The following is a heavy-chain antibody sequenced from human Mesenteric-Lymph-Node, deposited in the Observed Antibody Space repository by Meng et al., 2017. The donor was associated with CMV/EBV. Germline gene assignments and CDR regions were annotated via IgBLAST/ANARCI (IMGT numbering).Heavy chain of an antibody. CDR1: GGCISGSY. CDR3: ARESCSSTGKNIDY. Sequence: VEGGCISGSYWRWRRRQQGEKVERKGEIKHRESTDYSQANKRKGTITIDRSKNQYSLKLNTMSAADTAMDDCARESCSSTGKNIDYWGQGTLVTVSS. V-gene: IGHV4-34*01. CDR2: IKHREST. D-gene: IGHD2-2*01. J-gene: IGHJ4*02.